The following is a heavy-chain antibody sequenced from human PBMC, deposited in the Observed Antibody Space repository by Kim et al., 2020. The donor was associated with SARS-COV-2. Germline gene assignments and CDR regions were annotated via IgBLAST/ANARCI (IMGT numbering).Heavy chain of an antibody. CDR3: ARHAPSNDH. D-gene: IGHD2-2*01. CDR2: GDT. V-gene: IGHV1-3*01. J-gene: IGHJ5*02. Sequence: GDTKYSQKFQGRVTITRDTSASTAYMELSSLRSEDTAVYYCARHAPSNDHWGQGTLVTVSS.